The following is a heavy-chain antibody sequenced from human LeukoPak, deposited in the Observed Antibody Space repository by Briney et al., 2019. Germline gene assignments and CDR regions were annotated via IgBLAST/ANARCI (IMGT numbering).Heavy chain of an antibody. CDR3: ARGPAPGRWELLGDAFDI. J-gene: IGHJ3*02. CDR2: IIPIFGTA. Sequence: ASVKVSCKASGGTFSSYAISWVRQAPGQGLEWMGGIIPIFGTANYAQKFQGRVTITADESTSTAYMELSSLRSEDTAVYYCARGPAPGRWELLGDAFDIWGQGTMVTVSS. D-gene: IGHD1-26*01. CDR1: GGTFSSYA. V-gene: IGHV1-69*13.